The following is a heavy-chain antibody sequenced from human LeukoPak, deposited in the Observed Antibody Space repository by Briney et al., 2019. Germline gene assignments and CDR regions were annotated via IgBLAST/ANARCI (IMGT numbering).Heavy chain of an antibody. CDR1: GFTFSSYS. V-gene: IGHV3-21*01. J-gene: IGHJ4*02. CDR3: ARDPDQTLFGVVNGDY. D-gene: IGHD3-3*01. CDR2: ISSSSSYI. Sequence: PGGSLRLSCAASGFTFSSYSMNWVRQAPGKGLEWVSSISSSSSYIYYADSVKGRFTISRDNAKNSLYLQMNSLRAEDTAVYYCARDPDQTLFGVVNGDYWGQGTLVTVSS.